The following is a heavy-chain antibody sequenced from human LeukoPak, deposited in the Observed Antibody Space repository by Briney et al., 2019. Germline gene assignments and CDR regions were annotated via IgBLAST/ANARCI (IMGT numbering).Heavy chain of an antibody. V-gene: IGHV4-38-2*02. CDR1: GYSISSGYY. CDR3: ARSSSWYRGFDY. Sequence: SETLSPTCTVSGYSISSGYYWRWIRQPPGRGLDWIGSIYHSGSTYYNPSLKSRVTISVDTSKNQFSLKLSSVTAADTAVYYCARSSSWYRGFDYWGQGTLVTLSS. J-gene: IGHJ4*02. CDR2: IYHSGST. D-gene: IGHD6-13*01.